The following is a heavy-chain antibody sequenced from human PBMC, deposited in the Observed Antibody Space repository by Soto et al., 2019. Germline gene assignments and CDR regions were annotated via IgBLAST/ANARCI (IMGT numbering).Heavy chain of an antibody. CDR3: ARQISPRYIAAAVYYFDY. D-gene: IGHD6-13*01. J-gene: IGHJ4*02. V-gene: IGHV4-39*01. Sequence: TSETLCVTCTVSGVSISSSSYYWGWISQPPGKGLEWIGSIYYSGSTYYNPSLKSRVTISVDTSKNQFSLKLSSVTAADTAVYYCARQISPRYIAAAVYYFDYWGQGTLVTVSS. CDR1: GVSISSSSYY. CDR2: IYYSGST.